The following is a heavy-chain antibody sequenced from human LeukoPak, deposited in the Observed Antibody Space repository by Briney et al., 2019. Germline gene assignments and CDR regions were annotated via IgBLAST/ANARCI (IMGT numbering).Heavy chain of an antibody. J-gene: IGHJ4*02. CDR2: IYHSGSA. V-gene: IGHV4-4*02. CDR3: ARVGDYRYFDY. CDR1: GGSISSSNW. Sequence: SETLSLTCAASGGSISSSNWWSWVRQPPGQGLEWIGEIYHSGSANYNPSLKSRVTISVDKSKNQFSLKLSSVTAADTAVYYCARVGDYRYFDYWGQGTLVTVSS. D-gene: IGHD4-11*01.